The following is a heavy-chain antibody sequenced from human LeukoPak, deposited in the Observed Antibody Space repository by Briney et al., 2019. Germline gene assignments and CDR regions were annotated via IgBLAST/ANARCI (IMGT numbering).Heavy chain of an antibody. D-gene: IGHD3-10*01. Sequence: SETLPLTCIVSGGSISSDYWSWIRPPPGKGLEWIGYIYYSGSTNYNPSLKSRVTISVDTSKNQFSLKLSSVTAADTAVYYCARHLTMVRGVTLFDYWGQGTLVTVSS. J-gene: IGHJ4*02. CDR1: GGSISSDY. V-gene: IGHV4-59*08. CDR3: ARHLTMVRGVTLFDY. CDR2: IYYSGST.